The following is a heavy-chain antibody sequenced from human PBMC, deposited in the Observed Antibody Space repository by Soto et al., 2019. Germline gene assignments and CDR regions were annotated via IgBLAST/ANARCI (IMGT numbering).Heavy chain of an antibody. CDR2: IYYSGST. Sequence: QVQLQESGPGLVKPSQTLSLTCTVSGGSISSGGYYWSWIRQHPGKGLERIGYIYYSGSTYYNPCLKGRGTISVDTSKNQFSLKLGSVTAAGTAVYYCARDASHYAIEYYYYGMDVWGQGTTVTVSS. V-gene: IGHV4-31*03. D-gene: IGHD2-8*01. CDR3: ARDASHYAIEYYYYGMDV. J-gene: IGHJ6*02. CDR1: GGSISSGGYY.